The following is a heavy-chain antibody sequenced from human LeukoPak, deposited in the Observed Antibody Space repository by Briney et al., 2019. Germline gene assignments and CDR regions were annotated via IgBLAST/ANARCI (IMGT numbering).Heavy chain of an antibody. CDR2: ISASGGRT. V-gene: IGHV3-23*01. J-gene: IGHJ4*02. D-gene: IGHD5-24*01. CDR1: GFTFSNYG. Sequence: PGGSLRLSCAASGFTFSNYGLSWVRQAPGKGLEWVSAISASGGRTYYADSAQGRFTFSRDNSKNTLYLQMNSLRAEDTAVYYCAKATSRDGSTIFDSWGQGTLVTVSS. CDR3: AKATSRDGSTIFDS.